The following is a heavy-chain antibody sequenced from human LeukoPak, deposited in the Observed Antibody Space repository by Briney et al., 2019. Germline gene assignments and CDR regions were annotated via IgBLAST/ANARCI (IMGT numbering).Heavy chain of an antibody. D-gene: IGHD3-16*02. CDR3: ARAGSYRLDY. J-gene: IGHJ4*02. CDR2: INTDGSTI. Sequence: PGGSLRLSCAASGFTFSNYWMHWVRQAPGKGLAWVSRINTDGSTINYADSVKGRFTISRDDAKNTLYLHMYSLRVEDTAIYYCARAGSYRLDYWGQGTLVTVSS. V-gene: IGHV3-74*01. CDR1: GFTFSNYW.